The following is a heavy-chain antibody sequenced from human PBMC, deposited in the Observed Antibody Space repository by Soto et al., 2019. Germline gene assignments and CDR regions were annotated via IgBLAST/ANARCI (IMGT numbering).Heavy chain of an antibody. V-gene: IGHV3-7*01. D-gene: IGHD3-22*01. Sequence: VQLVESGGGVVQPGRSLRLSCAASGFTFSSYWMSWVRQAPGKGLEWVANIKQDGSEKYYVDSVKGRFTISRDNAKNSLYLQMNSLRAEDTAVYYCARDRYYYDSSGYSAFDIWGQGTMVTVSS. J-gene: IGHJ3*02. CDR2: IKQDGSEK. CDR3: ARDRYYYDSSGYSAFDI. CDR1: GFTFSSYW.